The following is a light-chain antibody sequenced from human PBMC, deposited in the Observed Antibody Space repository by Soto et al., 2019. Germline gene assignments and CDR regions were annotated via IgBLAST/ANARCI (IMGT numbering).Light chain of an antibody. CDR2: DAS. CDR1: QSFISIY. Sequence: EIVLTQSPATLSLSPGERATLSCGASQSFISIYXAWYQQKPGLAPRLLIYDASSRAAGIPDRFSGSGSGTDFTLSISRLEPEDFAVYYCQLYGTSPKPFGQGTKVDIK. CDR3: QLYGTSPKP. V-gene: IGKV3D-20*01. J-gene: IGKJ1*01.